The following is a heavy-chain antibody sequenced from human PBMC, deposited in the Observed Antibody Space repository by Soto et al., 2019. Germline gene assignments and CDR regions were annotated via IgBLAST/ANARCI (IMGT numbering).Heavy chain of an antibody. J-gene: IGHJ5*02. CDR1: GGSFSGYY. V-gene: IGHV4-34*01. D-gene: IGHD3-10*01. CDR2: INHSGST. Sequence: SETRSLTCAVYGGSFSGYYWSWIRQPPGKGLEWIGEINHSGSTNYNPSLKSRVTISVDTSKNQFSLKLSSVTAADTAVYYCARVWMVRGVIADWFDPRGQGTLVTVS. CDR3: ARVWMVRGVIADWFDP.